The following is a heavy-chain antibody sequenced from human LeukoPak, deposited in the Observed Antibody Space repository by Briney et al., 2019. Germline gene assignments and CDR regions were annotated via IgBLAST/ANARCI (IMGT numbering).Heavy chain of an antibody. J-gene: IGHJ4*02. Sequence: GGSLRLSCAASGLTFSAYEMNWVRQAPGKGLEWVSYISSSDSTIYYADSVKGRFTISRDNAKNSLYLQMNSLRAEDTAVYYCARQYISGQWYFDYWGQGTLVTVSS. CDR3: ARQYISGQWYFDY. V-gene: IGHV3-48*03. CDR1: GLTFSAYE. CDR2: ISSSDSTI. D-gene: IGHD5-18*01.